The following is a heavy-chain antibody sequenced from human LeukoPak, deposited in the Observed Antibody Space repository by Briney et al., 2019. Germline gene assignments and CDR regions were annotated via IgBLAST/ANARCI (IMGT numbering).Heavy chain of an antibody. CDR3: ARGGYDFWSGYPLDY. J-gene: IGHJ4*02. CDR2: INHSGST. D-gene: IGHD3-3*01. Sequence: PSETLSLTCAVYGGSFIGYYWSWIRQPPGKGLEWIGEINHSGSTNYNPSLKSRVTISVDTSKNQFSLKLSSVTAADTAVYYCARGGYDFWSGYPLDYWGQGTLVTVSS. V-gene: IGHV4-34*01. CDR1: GGSFIGYY.